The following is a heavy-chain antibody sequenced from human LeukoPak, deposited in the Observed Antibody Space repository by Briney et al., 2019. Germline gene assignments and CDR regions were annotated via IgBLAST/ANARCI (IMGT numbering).Heavy chain of an antibody. D-gene: IGHD1-14*01. CDR2: VYNGGST. CDR3: ARPVSLNWFDP. CDR1: GFTVSSNH. Sequence: PGGSLRLSCAASGFTVSSNHMSWVRQAPGKGLEGVSVVYNGGSTYYADSVKGRFTISRDNSKNTLYLRMNSLSADDTAVYYCARPVSLNWFDPWGQGTLVTVSS. V-gene: IGHV3-66*01. J-gene: IGHJ5*02.